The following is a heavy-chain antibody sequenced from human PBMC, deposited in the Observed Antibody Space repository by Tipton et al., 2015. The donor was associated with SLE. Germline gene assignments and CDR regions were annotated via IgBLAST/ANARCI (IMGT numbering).Heavy chain of an antibody. CDR2: IYSSGST. CDR3: ASSYSSYFFSYYFDY. Sequence: TLSFTCTVSGGSITTSYWSWIRQPAGKGLEWIGRIYSSGSTNYNPSLKSRVTMSVDTSKNQFSLSLSSVTAADTAVYYCASSYSSYFFSYYFDYWGQGAQVTVSS. D-gene: IGHD6-6*01. V-gene: IGHV4-4*07. CDR1: GGSITTSY. J-gene: IGHJ4*02.